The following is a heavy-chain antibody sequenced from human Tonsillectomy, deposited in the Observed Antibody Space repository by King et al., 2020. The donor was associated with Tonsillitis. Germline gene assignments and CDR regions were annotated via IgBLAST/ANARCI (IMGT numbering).Heavy chain of an antibody. V-gene: IGHV3-21*01. J-gene: IGHJ6*02. CDR1: GFTFSSYT. CDR3: ARDLKVEAAGGAYYFGMDV. Sequence: QLVQSGGGLVKPGGSLRLSCAASGFTFSSYTMNWVRQAPGKGLEWVSSISSSTTYIYYADSVKGRFTISRDNAKNSLSLQMNSLRAEDTAVYYCARDLKVEAAGGAYYFGMDVWGQGTKVTVSS. D-gene: IGHD6-13*01. CDR2: ISSSTTYI.